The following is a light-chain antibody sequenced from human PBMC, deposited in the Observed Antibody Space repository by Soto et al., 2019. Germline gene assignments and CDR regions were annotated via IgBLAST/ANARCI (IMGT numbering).Light chain of an antibody. J-gene: IGLJ1*01. CDR1: SSNIGNNY. CDR2: AND. V-gene: IGLV1-51*01. Sequence: QSVLTQPPSVSATPGQKVTISCSGSSSNIGNNYVSWYQHLPGTAPKLLIYANDERPSGIPDRLSGSKSGTSATLGITGLQTGDEADYYCAAWDTSVGAHVFGVGTKVTVL. CDR3: AAWDTSVGAHV.